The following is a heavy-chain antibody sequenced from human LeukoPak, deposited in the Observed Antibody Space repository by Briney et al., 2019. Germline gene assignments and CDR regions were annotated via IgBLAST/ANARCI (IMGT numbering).Heavy chain of an antibody. V-gene: IGHV3-30*03. D-gene: IGHD1-26*01. CDR2: ISYDGSNK. CDR1: GFTFNNFG. J-gene: IGHJ4*02. Sequence: GGSLRLSCEASGFTFNNFGMHWVRQAPGKGLEWVAVISYDGSNKYYADSVKGRFTISRDNSKNTLYLQMNSLRAEDTAVYYCAREEGEGDYWGQGTLVTVSS. CDR3: AREEGEGDY.